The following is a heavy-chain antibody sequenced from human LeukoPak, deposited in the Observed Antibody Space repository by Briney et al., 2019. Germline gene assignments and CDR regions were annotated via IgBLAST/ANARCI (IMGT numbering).Heavy chain of an antibody. D-gene: IGHD6-19*01. Sequence: ASVKVSCKASGYTFTSYDINWVRQATGQGLEWMGWMNPNSGNTNYAQKLQGRVTMTTDTSTSTAYMELRSLRSDDTAVYYCARAESIAVAGTYGYYFDYWGQGTLVTVSS. CDR1: GYTFTSYD. V-gene: IGHV1-18*01. J-gene: IGHJ4*02. CDR2: MNPNSGNT. CDR3: ARAESIAVAGTYGYYFDY.